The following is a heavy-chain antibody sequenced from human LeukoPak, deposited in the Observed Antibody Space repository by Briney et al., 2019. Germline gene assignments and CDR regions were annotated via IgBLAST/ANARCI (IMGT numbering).Heavy chain of an antibody. V-gene: IGHV4-4*07. CDR2: IYASGNT. Sequence: SETLSLACTVSGGSINSYYWSWVRQPAGKGLEWIGRIYASGNTNYNPSLKGRVTMTVDTSKNQFSLNLSSVTAADTAVYYCARGRGSSWYYFDSWGQGTLVTVSS. J-gene: IGHJ4*02. D-gene: IGHD6-13*01. CDR1: GGSINSYY. CDR3: ARGRGSSWYYFDS.